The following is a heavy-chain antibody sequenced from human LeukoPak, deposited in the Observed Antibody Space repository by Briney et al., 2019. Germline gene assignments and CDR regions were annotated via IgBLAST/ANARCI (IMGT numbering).Heavy chain of an antibody. CDR2: IPNDRRNN. CDR1: GFTFSSFG. D-gene: IGHD1-1*01. J-gene: IGHJ4*02. CDR3: AKDISGTTTGT. Sequence: PGGSLRLSCAASGFTFSSFGMHWLRQAPGKGLEWVAVIPNDRRNNYYADSVKGRFTISRDNSKNTLYLQMNSLRAEDTAVYYCAKDISGTTTGTGGQGTLVTVSS. V-gene: IGHV3-30*18.